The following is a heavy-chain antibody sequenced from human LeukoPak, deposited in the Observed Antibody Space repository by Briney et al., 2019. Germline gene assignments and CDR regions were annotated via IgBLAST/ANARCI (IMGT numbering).Heavy chain of an antibody. CDR3: ARRGLDILTENDAFDI. D-gene: IGHD3-9*01. V-gene: IGHV4-59*08. Sequence: SETLSLTCTVSGGSISSYYWSWIRQPPGKGLEWIGYIYYSGSTNYNPSLKSRVTISVDTSKNQFSLKLSSVTAADTAVYYCARRGLDILTENDAFDIWGQGTMVTVSS. J-gene: IGHJ3*02. CDR1: GGSISSYY. CDR2: IYYSGST.